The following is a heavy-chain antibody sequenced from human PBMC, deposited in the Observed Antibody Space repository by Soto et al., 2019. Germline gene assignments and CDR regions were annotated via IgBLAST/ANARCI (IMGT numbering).Heavy chain of an antibody. D-gene: IGHD3-16*01. CDR1: GGSILSHY. V-gene: IGHV4-59*11. Sequence: SEPLSLTCTVSGGSILSHYWGWIRQPPGKGLEYIGYIYYSGSTNYNPSLKSRVTISVDMSREQFSLKLTSVTAADTAVYYCARGHNLGGSTFDIWGQGTSVTVSS. CDR2: IYYSGST. CDR3: ARGHNLGGSTFDI. J-gene: IGHJ3*02.